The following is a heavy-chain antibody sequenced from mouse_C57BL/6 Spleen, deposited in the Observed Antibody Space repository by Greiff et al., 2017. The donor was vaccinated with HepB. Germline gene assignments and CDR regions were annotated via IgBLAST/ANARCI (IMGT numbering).Heavy chain of an antibody. CDR1: GFNIKDDY. Sequence: EVMLVESGAELVRPGASVKLSCTASGFNIKDDYMHWVKQRPEQGLEWIGWIDPENGDTEYASKFQGKATITADTSSNTAYLQLSSLTSEDTAVYYCTPAYYSNPWFAYWGQGTLVTVSA. J-gene: IGHJ3*01. D-gene: IGHD2-5*01. V-gene: IGHV14-4*01. CDR2: IDPENGDT. CDR3: TPAYYSNPWFAY.